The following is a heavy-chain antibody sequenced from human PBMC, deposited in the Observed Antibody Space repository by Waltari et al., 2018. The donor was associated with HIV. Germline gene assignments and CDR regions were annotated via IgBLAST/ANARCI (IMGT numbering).Heavy chain of an antibody. D-gene: IGHD2-2*02. CDR2: INHSGST. J-gene: IGHJ4*02. CDR3: ARVTIVVVPAAIHDYFDY. Sequence: QVQLQQWGAGLLKPSETLSLTCAVYGGSFSGYYWSWIRQPPGKGLEWIGEINHSGSTNYNPSLNSRVTISVDTAKNQFSLKLSSVTAADTAVYYCARVTIVVVPAAIHDYFDYWGQGTLVTVSS. CDR1: GGSFSGYY. V-gene: IGHV4-34*01.